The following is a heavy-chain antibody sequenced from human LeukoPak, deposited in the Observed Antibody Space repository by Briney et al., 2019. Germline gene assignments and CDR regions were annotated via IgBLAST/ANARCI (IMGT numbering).Heavy chain of an antibody. Sequence: PGGSLRLSCAASGFTFSSYGMPWVRQAPGKGLEWVAVIWYDGSNKYYADSVKGRFTISRDNSKNTLYLQMNSLRAEDTAVYYCAREGSRIRYFDYWGQGTLVTVSS. V-gene: IGHV3-33*01. CDR2: IWYDGSNK. J-gene: IGHJ4*02. CDR1: GFTFSSYG. CDR3: AREGSRIRYFDY.